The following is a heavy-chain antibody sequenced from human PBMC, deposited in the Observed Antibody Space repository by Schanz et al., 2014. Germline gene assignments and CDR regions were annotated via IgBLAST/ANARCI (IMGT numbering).Heavy chain of an antibody. CDR1: GFSFSSYA. V-gene: IGHV3-23*01. CDR3: AKDAPYPFDL. Sequence: EVQLLESGGGLVQPGGSLRLSCATSGFSFSSYAINWVRQAPGKGLEWVSGISGSGASTYYADSVKGRFTISRDNSKNTLYLQMNSLRAEDTAIYYCAKDAPYPFDLWGRSTLITVSS. J-gene: IGHJ2*01. CDR2: ISGSGAST.